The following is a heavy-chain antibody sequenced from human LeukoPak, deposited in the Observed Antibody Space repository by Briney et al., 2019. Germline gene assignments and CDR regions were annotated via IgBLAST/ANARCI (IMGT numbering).Heavy chain of an antibody. CDR3: ARGVVIAPQTFDY. J-gene: IGHJ4*02. CDR2: IYYSGST. CDR1: GGSISGFY. D-gene: IGHD2-21*01. V-gene: IGHV4-59*01. Sequence: SETLSLTCTVSGGSISGFYWSWIRQPPGKGLEWIGYIYYSGSTNYNPSLKSRVTISVDTSKSQFSLKLRPVTAADTAVYYCARGVVIAPQTFDYWGQGTLVTVSS.